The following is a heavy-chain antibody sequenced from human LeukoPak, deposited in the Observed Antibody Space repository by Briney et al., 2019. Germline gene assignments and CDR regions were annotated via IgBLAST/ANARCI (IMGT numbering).Heavy chain of an antibody. CDR3: AKVSHAYSGSWSWVDY. CDR1: GFTFDDYA. D-gene: IGHD6-13*01. Sequence: GGSLRLSCAASGFTFDDYAMHWVRQAPGKGLEWVSGISWNSGSIGYADSVKGRFTISRDNAKNSLYLQMNSLRAEDTALYYCAKVSHAYSGSWSWVDYWGQGTLVTVSS. J-gene: IGHJ4*02. CDR2: ISWNSGSI. V-gene: IGHV3-9*01.